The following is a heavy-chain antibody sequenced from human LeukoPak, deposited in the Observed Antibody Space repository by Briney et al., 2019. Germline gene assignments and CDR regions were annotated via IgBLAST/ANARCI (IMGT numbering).Heavy chain of an antibody. Sequence: PGGSLRLSCAASGFTVRSIYMTWARQAPGKGLEWVSSFYSGGSSYYADSVKGRFIISRDSSTDTLYLQMNSLRVEDTAVYFCARDRGYGYGFFDYWGQGTLVTVSS. CDR3: ARDRGYGYGFFDY. CDR2: FYSGGSS. D-gene: IGHD5-18*01. V-gene: IGHV3-53*01. J-gene: IGHJ4*02. CDR1: GFTVRSIY.